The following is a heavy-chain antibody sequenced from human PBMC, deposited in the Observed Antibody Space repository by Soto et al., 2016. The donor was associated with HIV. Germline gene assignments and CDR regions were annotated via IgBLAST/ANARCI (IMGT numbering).Heavy chain of an antibody. V-gene: IGHV3-23*01. CDR2: ISGSGGST. CDR1: GFTFSSYA. Sequence: EVQLLESGGGLVQPGGSLRLSCAASGFTFSSYAMSWVRQAPGKGLEWVSAISGSGGSTYYADSVKGRFTISRDNSKNTLYLQMNSLRAEDTAVYYCAKGEAYDYVWAPAEWGQGTLVTGLL. CDR3: AKGEAYDYVWAPAE. D-gene: IGHD3-16*01. J-gene: IGHJ4*02.